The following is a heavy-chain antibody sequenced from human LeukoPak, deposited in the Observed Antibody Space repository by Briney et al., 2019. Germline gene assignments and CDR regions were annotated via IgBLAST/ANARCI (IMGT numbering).Heavy chain of an antibody. Sequence: SGRSLRLSCAASGFTFSSYGMHWVRQAPGKGLEWVAVISYDGSNKYYADSVKGRFTISRDNSKNTLYLQMNSLRAEDTAVYYCANDLVVVVPAAMRSVGGYYYYYGMDVWGQGTTVTVSS. CDR2: ISYDGSNK. V-gene: IGHV3-30*18. J-gene: IGHJ6*02. D-gene: IGHD2-2*01. CDR3: ANDLVVVVPAAMRSVGGYYYYYGMDV. CDR1: GFTFSSYG.